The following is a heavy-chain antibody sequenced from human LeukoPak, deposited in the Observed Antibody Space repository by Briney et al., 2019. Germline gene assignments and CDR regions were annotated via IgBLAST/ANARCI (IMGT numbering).Heavy chain of an antibody. J-gene: IGHJ4*02. V-gene: IGHV5-51*01. Sequence: GESLKISCKGSGYSFPTYWIAWVRQMPGKGLEWMGIIYPNESNIRYSPSFQGQVTISADKSISTAYLQWSSLKASDTAMYYCARPPSRGYSSSFEYWGQGTLVTVSS. CDR3: ARPPSRGYSSSFEY. D-gene: IGHD2-2*03. CDR2: IYPNESNI. CDR1: GYSFPTYW.